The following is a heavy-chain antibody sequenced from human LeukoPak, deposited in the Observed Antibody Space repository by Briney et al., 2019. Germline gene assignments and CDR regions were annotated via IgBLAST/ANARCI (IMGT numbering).Heavy chain of an antibody. V-gene: IGHV3-74*01. CDR2: INNDGSST. CDR3: ARDWDTDGMDV. D-gene: IGHD1-26*01. Sequence: GGSLRLSCAASRFTFSSYWMHWVRQAPGKGLAWVSRINNDGSSTNYADSVKGRFTISRDNAKNTLYLQMNSLRAEDTAVYYCARDWDTDGMDVWGQGTTVTVSS. J-gene: IGHJ6*02. CDR1: RFTFSSYW.